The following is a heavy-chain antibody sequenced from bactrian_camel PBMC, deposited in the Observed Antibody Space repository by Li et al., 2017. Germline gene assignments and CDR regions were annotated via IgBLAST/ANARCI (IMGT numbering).Heavy chain of an antibody. Sequence: HVQLVESGGGSVQAGGSLRLSCAAAGFPVSTKCMAWFRQVPGKEREWVASIYPGTGWRPYTAYHDSVKGRFNISEDASKNRMYLQMDKLKPEDTAMYYCAAGGPFAVYNDCDREEYNYWGQGTQVTVS. D-gene: IGHD3*01. CDR3: AAGGPFAVYNDCDREEYNY. V-gene: IGHV3S1*01. CDR1: GFPVSTKC. J-gene: IGHJ4*01. CDR2: IYPGTGWR.